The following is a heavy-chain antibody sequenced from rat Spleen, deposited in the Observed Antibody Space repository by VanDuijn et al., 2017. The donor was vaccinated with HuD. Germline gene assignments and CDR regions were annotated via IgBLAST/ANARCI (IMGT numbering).Heavy chain of an antibody. CDR1: GFTFNDFY. V-gene: IGHV5-20*01. Sequence: EVQLVESGGGLVQPGRSMKLSCAASGFTFNDFYMAWVRQAPTRGLEWVASINYDGGNTYYRDSVKGRFTISRDNARSTLYLQMDSLRSEDTATYYCITDYGGYGDLFDYWGQGVMVTVSS. J-gene: IGHJ2*01. CDR2: INYDGGNT. D-gene: IGHD1-11*01. CDR3: ITDYGGYGDLFDY.